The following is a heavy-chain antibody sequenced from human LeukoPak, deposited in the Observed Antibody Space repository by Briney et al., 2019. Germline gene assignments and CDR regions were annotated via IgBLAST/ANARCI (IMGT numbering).Heavy chain of an antibody. CDR3: ARDLGSFGTVGISPSFDF. CDR1: GYTFTSYD. V-gene: IGHV1-2*02. J-gene: IGHJ4*02. D-gene: IGHD1-7*01. Sequence: GASVKVSCKASGYTFTSYDINWVRQAPGQGLEWMGWISPSSGATNFAQKFRGRVTMTRDTSISTAYMVLSRLRSDDTAVYYCARDLGSFGTVGISPSFDFWGQGTLVTVSS. CDR2: ISPSSGAT.